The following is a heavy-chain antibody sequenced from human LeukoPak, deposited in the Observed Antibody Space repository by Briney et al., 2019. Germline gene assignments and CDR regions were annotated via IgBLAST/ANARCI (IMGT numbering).Heavy chain of an antibody. Sequence: PGGSLRLSCAASGFTFSSYEMNWVRQAPGKGLEWVSYISSSGSTIYYADSVKGRFTISRDNAKNSLYLQMNSLRAEDTAVYYCARGEGGYYYYGMDVRGKGTTVTVSS. CDR1: GFTFSSYE. CDR3: ARGEGGYYYYGMDV. V-gene: IGHV3-48*03. J-gene: IGHJ6*04. D-gene: IGHD1-26*01. CDR2: ISSSGSTI.